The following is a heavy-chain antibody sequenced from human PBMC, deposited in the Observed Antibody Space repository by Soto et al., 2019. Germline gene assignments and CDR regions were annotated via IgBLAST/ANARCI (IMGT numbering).Heavy chain of an antibody. J-gene: IGHJ5*01. D-gene: IGHD2-8*01. Sequence: CTVPGGSISSDGYYWTWIRQHPGRGLEYIGYIYSSGSTYYNPSLKSRITINPDTSNNQLSLQLNSVTPDDTAVYYCARLIGNSWLDSWGQGTLVTVSS. CDR2: IYSSGST. V-gene: IGHV4-31*03. CDR3: ARLIGNSWLDS. CDR1: GGSISSDGYY.